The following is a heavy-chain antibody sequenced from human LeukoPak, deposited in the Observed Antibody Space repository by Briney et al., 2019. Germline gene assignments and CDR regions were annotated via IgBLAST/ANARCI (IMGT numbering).Heavy chain of an antibody. J-gene: IGHJ3*02. CDR2: ISSSGSTI. CDR1: GFTVSSNY. Sequence: PGGSLRLSCAASGFTVSSNYMSWVRQAPGKGLEWVSYISSSGSTIYYADSVKGRFTISRDNAKNSLYLQMNSLRAEDTAVYYCARDLNDAFDIWGQGTMVTVSS. CDR3: ARDLNDAFDI. V-gene: IGHV3-11*01.